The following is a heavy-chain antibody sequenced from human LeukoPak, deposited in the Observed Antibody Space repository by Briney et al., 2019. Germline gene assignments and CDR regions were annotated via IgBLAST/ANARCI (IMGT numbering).Heavy chain of an antibody. V-gene: IGHV4-30-4*01. J-gene: IGHJ6*02. D-gene: IGHD4/OR15-4a*01. CDR1: GGSMSSGDYY. CDR2: IYYSGTT. CDR3: DRDANRLGMDV. Sequence: SHTLSLTCTVSGGSMSSGDYYWSWIRQPPGKGLEWIGNIYYSGTTCYNPSLKSRVTISVNTSKSQFLLKLSSVTGADTAVYYFDRDANRLGMDVWGQGTTVTVSS.